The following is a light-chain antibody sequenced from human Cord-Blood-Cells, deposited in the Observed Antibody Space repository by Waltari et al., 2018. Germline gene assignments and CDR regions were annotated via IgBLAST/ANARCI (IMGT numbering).Light chain of an antibody. Sequence: DIQMTQSPSSLSASLGDRVTITCHASQSISSYLNWYKQQPGKAPKRLIYAASSLQSGVPATFMCSGSGTDFTLAISILQPEDFATYYCKQGYSTPLTFGGGTKVEIK. V-gene: IGKV1-39*01. CDR2: AAS. CDR1: QSISSY. CDR3: KQGYSTPLT. J-gene: IGKJ4*01.